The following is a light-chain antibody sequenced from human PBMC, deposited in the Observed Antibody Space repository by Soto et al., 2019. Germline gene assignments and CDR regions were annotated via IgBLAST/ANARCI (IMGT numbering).Light chain of an antibody. CDR3: QSYDSSNHVV. V-gene: IGLV6-57*01. J-gene: IGLJ2*01. CDR1: SGSIASNK. CDR2: EDN. Sequence: NFMLTQPHSVSESPGKTVTISCTRRSGSIASNKGQWYQQRPGSPPTAVIYEDNKNPSGGPDRFSGSIDTSSNSASLTISGLKTEDEADYYCQSYDSSNHVVFGGGTKVTVL.